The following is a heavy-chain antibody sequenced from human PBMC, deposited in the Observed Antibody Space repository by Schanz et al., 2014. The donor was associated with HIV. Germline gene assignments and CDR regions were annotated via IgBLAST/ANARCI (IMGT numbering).Heavy chain of an antibody. V-gene: IGHV3-21*01. CDR1: RFTFSSYA. D-gene: IGHD2-21*02. CDR2: ISGSGGHT. CDR3: ARVSQITHIVVVTASLVDV. J-gene: IGHJ6*02. Sequence: VRLVASGGGVVQPGRSLRLSCAASRFTFSSYAMSWVRQAPGKGLEWVSLISGSGGHTYYADSVKGRFTISRDNAKNSLYLQMNSLRAEDTAVYYCARVSQITHIVVVTASLVDVWGQGTTVTVSS.